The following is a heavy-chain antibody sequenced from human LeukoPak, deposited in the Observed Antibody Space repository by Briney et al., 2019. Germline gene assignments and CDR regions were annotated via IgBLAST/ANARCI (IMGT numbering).Heavy chain of an antibody. D-gene: IGHD3-16*01. CDR3: ARSELVRGNGLGYNY. J-gene: IGHJ4*02. CDR1: GYTFTGYY. Sequence: ASVKVSCKASGYTFTGYYMHWVRQAPGQGLEWMGWINPNSGGTNYAQKFQGRVTMTRDTSISTAYMELSRLRSDDTAVYYCARSELVRGNGLGYNYWGQGTLVTVSS. CDR2: INPNSGGT. V-gene: IGHV1-2*02.